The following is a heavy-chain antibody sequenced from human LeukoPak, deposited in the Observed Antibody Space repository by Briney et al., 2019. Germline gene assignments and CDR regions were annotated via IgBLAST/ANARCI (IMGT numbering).Heavy chain of an antibody. CDR3: AKVGASGSYSSFDY. CDR1: GFTLDDYA. Sequence: GGSLRLSCAASGFTLDDYAMHWVRQAPGKGLEWVSGVVGSGGTTYYADSVKGRFTISRDNSKNTLYLQMNSLRAEDTAVYYCAKVGASGSYSSFDYWGQGTLVTVSS. J-gene: IGHJ4*02. D-gene: IGHD3-10*01. V-gene: IGHV3-23*01. CDR2: VVGSGGTT.